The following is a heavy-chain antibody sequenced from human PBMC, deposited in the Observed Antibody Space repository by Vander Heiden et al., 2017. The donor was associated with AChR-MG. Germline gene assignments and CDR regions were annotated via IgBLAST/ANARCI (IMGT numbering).Heavy chain of an antibody. J-gene: IGHJ3*02. CDR1: GFTFSSYS. V-gene: IGHV3-21*01. CDR2: ISSSSSYI. CDR3: ARDSSRFYGSGSYYAFDI. Sequence: EVQLVESGGGLVKPGGSLRLSCAASGFTFSSYSMYWVRQAPGKGLEWVSSISSSSSYIYYADSVKGRFTISRDNAKNSLYLQMNSLRAEDTAVYYCARDSSRFYGSGSYYAFDIWGQGTMVTVSS. D-gene: IGHD3-10*01.